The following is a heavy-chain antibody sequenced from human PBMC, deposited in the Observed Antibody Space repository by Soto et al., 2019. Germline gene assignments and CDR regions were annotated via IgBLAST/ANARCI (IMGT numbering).Heavy chain of an antibody. V-gene: IGHV4-59*01. CDR2: ISYSGST. CDR1: GGSMYNYY. D-gene: IGHD6-25*01. Sequence: PSKTLSLTCTVSGGSMYNYYWSWIRQPPGKGLEWIGYISYSGSTNYNPSLQSRVTISLDTSKNQFSLKLTSVTAADTAVYYCARDEAVINYYYYGMVVWGQGITVTVS. J-gene: IGHJ6*02. CDR3: ARDEAVINYYYYGMVV.